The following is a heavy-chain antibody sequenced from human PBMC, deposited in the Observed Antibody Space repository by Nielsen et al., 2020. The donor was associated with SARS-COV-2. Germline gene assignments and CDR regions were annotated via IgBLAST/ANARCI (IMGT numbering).Heavy chain of an antibody. D-gene: IGHD3-3*01. J-gene: IGHJ6*02. V-gene: IGHV3-21*01. Sequence: GESLKISCAASGFTFSSYSMNWVRQAPGKGLEWVSSISSSSSYIYYADSVKGRFTISRDNAKNSLYLQMNSLRAEDTAVYYCARAYRPITIFGVVPPSGMDVWGQGTTVTVSS. CDR2: ISSSSSYI. CDR1: GFTFSSYS. CDR3: ARAYRPITIFGVVPPSGMDV.